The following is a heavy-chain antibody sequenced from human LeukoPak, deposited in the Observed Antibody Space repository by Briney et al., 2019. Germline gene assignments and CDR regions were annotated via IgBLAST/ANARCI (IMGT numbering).Heavy chain of an antibody. Sequence: PSETLSLTCTVSGGSISSYYWSWIRQPAGKGLEWIGRIYTSGSTNYNPSPKSRVTMSVDTSKNQFSLKLSSVTAADTAVYYCAKDDLWSGYWTGGWFDPWGQGTLVTVSS. D-gene: IGHD3-3*01. V-gene: IGHV4-4*07. J-gene: IGHJ5*02. CDR1: GGSISSYY. CDR2: IYTSGST. CDR3: AKDDLWSGYWTGGWFDP.